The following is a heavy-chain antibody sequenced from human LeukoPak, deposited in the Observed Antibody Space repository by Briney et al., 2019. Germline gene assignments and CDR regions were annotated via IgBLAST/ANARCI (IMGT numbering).Heavy chain of an antibody. V-gene: IGHV3-7*03. D-gene: IGHD6-13*01. CDR1: GFTFSSYW. Sequence: GGSLRLSCAASGFTFSSYWMSWVRQAPGKGLEWVANIKQDGSEKYYVDSVRGRFTISRDNAKNSLYLQMNSLRAEDTAVYYCARDKNPGIAADWGQGTLVTVSS. CDR3: ARDKNPGIAAD. J-gene: IGHJ4*02. CDR2: IKQDGSEK.